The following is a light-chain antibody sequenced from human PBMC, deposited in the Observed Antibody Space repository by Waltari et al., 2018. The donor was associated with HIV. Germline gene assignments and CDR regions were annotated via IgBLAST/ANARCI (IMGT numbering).Light chain of an antibody. Sequence: QSVLTQPPSASGTPGQRVTISGSGRSSRTDINTVTWYQQRPGTAPKLLIYNNNQRPSGVPDRFSGSKSGTSASLAISGLQSEDEADYFCAAWDDRLSVVFGGGTKLTVL. CDR1: SSRTDINT. CDR2: NNN. J-gene: IGLJ3*02. V-gene: IGLV1-44*01. CDR3: AAWDDRLSVV.